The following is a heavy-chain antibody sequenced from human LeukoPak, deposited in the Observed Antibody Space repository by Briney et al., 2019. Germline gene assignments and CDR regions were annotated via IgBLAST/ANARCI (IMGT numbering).Heavy chain of an antibody. D-gene: IGHD6-13*01. Sequence: GESLRLSCAVSGCTFRNYNMNWVRQAPGKGLERVSSINSGSADIYYADSVMGRFTISRDNVKNSLFLQMNSLRAEDTAVYYCARETGSGWYYFDYWGQGTLVTVSP. CDR3: ARETGSGWYYFDY. CDR2: INSGSADI. J-gene: IGHJ4*02. CDR1: GCTFRNYN. V-gene: IGHV3-21*01.